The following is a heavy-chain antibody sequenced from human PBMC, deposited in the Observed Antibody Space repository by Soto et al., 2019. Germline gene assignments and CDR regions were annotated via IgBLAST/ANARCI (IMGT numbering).Heavy chain of an antibody. Sequence: PGTLALTCSVSDDSIRSITYYWGWIRQPPGTGLEWLGYIFYTGSTYKNPSLQSRVTISADSSKSQFSVNLTSVTATDTAVYYCARRRSSGYAYYFDYWGQGIWVTVSS. J-gene: IGHJ4*02. CDR1: DDSIRSITYY. V-gene: IGHV4-39*01. CDR3: ARRRSSGYAYYFDY. D-gene: IGHD3-22*01. CDR2: IFYTGST.